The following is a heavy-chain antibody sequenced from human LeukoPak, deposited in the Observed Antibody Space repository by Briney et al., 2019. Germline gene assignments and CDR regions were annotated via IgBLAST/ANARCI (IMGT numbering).Heavy chain of an antibody. CDR1: GFTVSSNS. D-gene: IGHD4/OR15-4a*01. CDR2: IYSDNT. CDR3: ARRAGAYSHPYDY. J-gene: IGHJ4*02. V-gene: IGHV3-53*01. Sequence: QPGGSLRLSCTVSGFTVSSNSMSWVCQAPGKGLEWVSFIYSDNTHYSDSVKGRFTISRDNSKNTLYLQMNSLRAEDTAVYYCARRAGAYSHPYDYWGQGTLVTVSS.